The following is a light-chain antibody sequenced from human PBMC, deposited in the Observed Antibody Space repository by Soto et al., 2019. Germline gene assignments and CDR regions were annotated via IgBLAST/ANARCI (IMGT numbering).Light chain of an antibody. CDR3: LQHNTYPWT. CDR2: AAS. J-gene: IGKJ1*01. CDR1: QGIGDD. Sequence: DIQMTQSPSSLSASVGDRVIITCRASQGIGDDLGWYQQKPGKAPKRLIYAASSLQSGVPSRFSGSVSGTDFTLPISSLQPDDFASYYCLQHNTYPWTFGPGTKVEV. V-gene: IGKV1-17*01.